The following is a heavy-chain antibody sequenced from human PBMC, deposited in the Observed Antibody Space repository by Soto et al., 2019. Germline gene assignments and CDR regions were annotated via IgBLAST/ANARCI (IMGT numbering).Heavy chain of an antibody. V-gene: IGHV3-11*06. Sequence: QVQLVESGGGLVEPGGSLRLSCAASGFSLGDNYMTWIRQAPGKGLEWISYSSSSGAYINYADSVKGRFTISRDNAYNSRHLQRESLRAGDTVVSFCARPTERSQKVSTALGRKAGGKGTRFT. J-gene: IGHJ6*03. D-gene: IGHD2-2*01. CDR2: SSSSGAYI. CDR3: ARPTERSQKVSTALGRKA. CDR1: GFSLGDNY.